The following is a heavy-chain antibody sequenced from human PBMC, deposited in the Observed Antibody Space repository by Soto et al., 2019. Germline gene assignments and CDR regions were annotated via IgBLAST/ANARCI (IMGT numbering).Heavy chain of an antibody. CDR2: IYSNGDT. D-gene: IGHD6-6*01. Sequence: PSETLSLTCSVSSDSMNSGGYYWSGIRQHPGKGLEWIGYIYSNGDTYYNPSLKSRVTISVDTSKNQFSLNLTSVTAADTAVYYCARRGFSSSGYYYDAFSFCGQGTTVT. CDR1: SDSMNSGGYY. CDR3: ARRGFSSSGYYYDAFSF. V-gene: IGHV4-31*03. J-gene: IGHJ6*02.